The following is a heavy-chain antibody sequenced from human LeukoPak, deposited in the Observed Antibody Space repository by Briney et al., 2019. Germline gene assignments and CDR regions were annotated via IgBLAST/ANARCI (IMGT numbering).Heavy chain of an antibody. Sequence: ASVKVSCKTSGYTFTNYYVHWVRQAPGQGLEWMGIIKPSGRGTTYAQKFQGRVTMTRDTPTSTVYMELSSLRSEDMAVYYCARQYSSGYFFLDYWGQGTLVTVSS. CDR1: GYTFTNYY. J-gene: IGHJ4*02. D-gene: IGHD6-25*01. CDR3: ARQYSSGYFFLDY. V-gene: IGHV1-46*01. CDR2: IKPSGRGT.